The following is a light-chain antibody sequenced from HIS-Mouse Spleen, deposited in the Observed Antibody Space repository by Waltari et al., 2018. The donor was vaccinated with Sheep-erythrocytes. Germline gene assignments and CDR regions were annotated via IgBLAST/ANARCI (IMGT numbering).Light chain of an antibody. CDR3: CSYAGSYTLGNYV. CDR1: SSDVGGYNY. V-gene: IGLV2-11*01. Sequence: QSALTQPRSVSGSPGQSVTISCTGTSSDVGGYNYVSWYQQHPGKAPKLMTYDVSKRPSGVPERFSGSKSGNTASLTISGLQAEDEADYYCCSYAGSYTLGNYVVGTGTKVTVL. J-gene: IGLJ1*01. CDR2: DVS.